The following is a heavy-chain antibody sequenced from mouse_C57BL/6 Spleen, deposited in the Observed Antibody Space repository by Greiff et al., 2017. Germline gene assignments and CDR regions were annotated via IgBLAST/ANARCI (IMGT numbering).Heavy chain of an antibody. V-gene: IGHV1-39*01. CDR3: ARPTYGGYFDY. CDR2: INPNYGTN. D-gene: IGHD1-1*01. J-gene: IGHJ2*01. CDR1: GYSFTDYN. Sequence: EVQLQQSGPGLVKPGASVKISCKASGYSFTDYNMNWVKQRNGKSLEWIGVINPNYGTNSSNQKFKGKATLTVDQSSNTAYMQLNSLTAEDSAVYYCARPTYGGYFDYWGQGTTLTVSA.